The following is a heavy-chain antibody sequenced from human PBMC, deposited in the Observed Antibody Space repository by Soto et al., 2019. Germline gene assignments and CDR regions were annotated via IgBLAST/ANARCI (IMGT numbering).Heavy chain of an antibody. CDR1: GYSFTSYW. V-gene: IGHV5-51*01. CDR3: ARQARQQLVSGHCHYGMDV. Sequence: PGESLKISCKGSGYSFTSYWIGWVRQMPGKGLEWMGIIYPGDSDTRYSPSFQGQVTISADKSISTAYLQWSSLKASDTAMYYCARQARQQLVSGHCHYGMDVWGQGTTVTVSS. D-gene: IGHD6-13*01. CDR2: IYPGDSDT. J-gene: IGHJ6*02.